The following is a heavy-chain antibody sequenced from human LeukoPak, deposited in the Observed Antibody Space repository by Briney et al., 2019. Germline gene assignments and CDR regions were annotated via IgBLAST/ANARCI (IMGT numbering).Heavy chain of an antibody. J-gene: IGHJ4*02. CDR1: GYTLTESS. CDR2: FDPEDGET. Sequence: GASVKVSCKVSGYTLTESSMHWVRQAPGKGLEWMGGFDPEDGETIYAQKFQGRVTMTEDTSTDTAYMELCSLRSEDTAVYYCATDSSSWYRYFDYWGQGTLVTVSS. CDR3: ATDSSSWYRYFDY. V-gene: IGHV1-24*01. D-gene: IGHD6-13*01.